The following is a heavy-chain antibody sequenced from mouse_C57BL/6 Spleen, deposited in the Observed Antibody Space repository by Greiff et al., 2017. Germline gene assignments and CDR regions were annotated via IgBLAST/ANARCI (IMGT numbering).Heavy chain of an antibody. J-gene: IGHJ3*01. V-gene: IGHV14-4*01. CDR1: GFNIKDDY. CDR3: IPITTVVATPFAY. Sequence: VQLQQSGAELVRPGASVKLSCTASGFNIKDDYMHWVKQRPEQGLEWIGVIDPGNGDTEYASKFQGKATIAADTASNTAYLQLSSLTSEDTAVYYCIPITTVVATPFAYWGQGTLVTVSA. D-gene: IGHD1-1*01. CDR2: IDPGNGDT.